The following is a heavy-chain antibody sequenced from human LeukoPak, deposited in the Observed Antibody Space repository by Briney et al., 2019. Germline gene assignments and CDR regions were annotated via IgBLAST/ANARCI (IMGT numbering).Heavy chain of an antibody. CDR1: GFTLSSYS. J-gene: IGHJ4*02. Sequence: GGSLRLSCAASGFTLSSYSMNWVRQAPGKGLEWVSSISSSSSHIYYADSVKGRFTISRDNAKNSLYLQMNSLRAEDTAVYYCARAKVTTVFLDYWGQGTLVTVSS. CDR2: ISSSSSHI. V-gene: IGHV3-21*01. D-gene: IGHD4-17*01. CDR3: ARAKVTTVFLDY.